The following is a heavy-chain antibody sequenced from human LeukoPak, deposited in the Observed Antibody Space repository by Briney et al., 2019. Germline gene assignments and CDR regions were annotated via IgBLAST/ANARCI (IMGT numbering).Heavy chain of an antibody. CDR3: ARLPSAANDY. J-gene: IGHJ4*02. D-gene: IGHD2-15*01. CDR1: GFTFSTNW. V-gene: IGHV3-7*01. CDR2: INQDGSQK. Sequence: PGGSLRLSCAASGFTFSTNWMNWVRQAPGKGPEWVANINQDGSQKQYVDSVRGRFTISKDNTKNILYLQMNSLRAEDTAVYYCARLPSAANDYWGQGTLVTVSS.